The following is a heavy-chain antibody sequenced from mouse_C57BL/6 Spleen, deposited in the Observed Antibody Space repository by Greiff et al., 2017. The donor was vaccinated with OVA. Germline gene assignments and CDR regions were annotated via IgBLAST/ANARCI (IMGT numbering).Heavy chain of an antibody. CDR1: GYTFTSYW. J-gene: IGHJ4*01. Sequence: QVQLQQPGAELVKPGASVKMSCKASGYTFTSYWITWVKQRPGQGLEWIGDIYPGSGSTNYNEKFKSKATLTVDTSSSTAYMQLSSLTSEDSAVYYGARSLYYYGSTGAMDYWGQGTSVTVSS. CDR3: ARSLYYYGSTGAMDY. V-gene: IGHV1-55*01. CDR2: IYPGSGST. D-gene: IGHD1-1*01.